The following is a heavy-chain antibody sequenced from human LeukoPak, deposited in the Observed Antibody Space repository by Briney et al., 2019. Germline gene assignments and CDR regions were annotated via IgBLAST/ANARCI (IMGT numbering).Heavy chain of an antibody. V-gene: IGHV1-69*13. Sequence: SVKVSCKASGGTFSSYAISWVRQAPGQGLEWMGGIIPILGTANYAQKFQGRVTITADESTSTAYMELSSLRSEDTAVYYCASRGGEVDFVPGIDYWGQGTLVIVSS. CDR1: GGTFSSYA. CDR2: IIPILGTA. CDR3: ASRGGEVDFVPGIDY. D-gene: IGHD2-2*01. J-gene: IGHJ4*02.